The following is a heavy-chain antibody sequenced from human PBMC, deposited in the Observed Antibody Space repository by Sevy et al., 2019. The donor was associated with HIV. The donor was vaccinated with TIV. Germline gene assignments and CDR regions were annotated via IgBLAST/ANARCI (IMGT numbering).Heavy chain of an antibody. V-gene: IGHV1-69*13. CDR1: GGTFSSYA. CDR2: IIPIFGTA. J-gene: IGHJ4*02. CDR3: ARDSALGAYGDYSPFDY. D-gene: IGHD4-17*01. Sequence: ASVKVSCKASGGTFSSYAISWVRQAPGQGLEWMGGIIPIFGTANYAQKLQVRVTITADESTSTACMELSSLRSEDTAVYYCARDSALGAYGDYSPFDYWGQGTLVTVSS.